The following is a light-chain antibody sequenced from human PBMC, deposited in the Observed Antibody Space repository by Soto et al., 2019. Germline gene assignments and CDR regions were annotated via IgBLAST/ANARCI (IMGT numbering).Light chain of an antibody. Sequence: EIVLTQSPGTLSLSPGETATLSCRASQSVSSSFLAWYQQKPGQAPRLLIYGASTRATGFPDRFRGSVFGTDFTLTISRLEPADFAVYFCQQYGTSSTFGQGTKVEIK. V-gene: IGKV3-20*01. CDR3: QQYGTSST. CDR2: GAS. J-gene: IGKJ1*01. CDR1: QSVSSSF.